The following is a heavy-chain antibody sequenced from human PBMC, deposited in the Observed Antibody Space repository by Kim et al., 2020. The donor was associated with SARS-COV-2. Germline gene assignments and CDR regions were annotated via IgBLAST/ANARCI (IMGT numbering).Heavy chain of an antibody. D-gene: IGHD6-25*01. V-gene: IGHV3-23*01. Sequence: DYVKGRFTISRANSKNTLYLRMKRLRAEETAVYYCAKVGAARQTTFPFDYWGQGTLVTVSS. J-gene: IGHJ4*02. CDR3: AKVGAARQTTFPFDY.